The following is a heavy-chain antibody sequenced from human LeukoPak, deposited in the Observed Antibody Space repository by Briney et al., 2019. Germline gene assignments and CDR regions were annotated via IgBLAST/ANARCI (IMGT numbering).Heavy chain of an antibody. CDR3: ARLSSSSWYRWFDP. CDR1: GGAFSSYA. J-gene: IGHJ5*02. Sequence: SVKVSCKASGGAFSSYAISWVRQAPGQGLEWMGRIIPIFGTANYAQKFQGRVTITTDESTSTAYTELSSLRSEDTAVYYCARLSSSSWYRWFDPWGQGTLVTVSS. V-gene: IGHV1-69*05. CDR2: IIPIFGTA. D-gene: IGHD6-13*01.